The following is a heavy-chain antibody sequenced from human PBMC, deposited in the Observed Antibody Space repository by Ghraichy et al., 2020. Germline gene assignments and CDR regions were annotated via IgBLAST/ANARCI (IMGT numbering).Heavy chain of an antibody. CDR1: GGSISSYY. V-gene: IGHV4-59*08. J-gene: IGHJ3*02. Sequence: ATLSLTCTVSGGSISSYYWSWIRQPPGKGLEWIGYIYYSGSTNYNPSLKSRVTISVDTSKNQFSLKLSSVTAADTAVYYCARGAGDDAFDIWGQGTMVTVSS. D-gene: IGHD7-27*01. CDR3: ARGAGDDAFDI. CDR2: IYYSGST.